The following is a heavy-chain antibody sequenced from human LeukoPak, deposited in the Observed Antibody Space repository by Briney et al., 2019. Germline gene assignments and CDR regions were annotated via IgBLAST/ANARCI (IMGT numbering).Heavy chain of an antibody. J-gene: IGHJ4*02. V-gene: IGHV3-20*04. CDR2: INWNGGST. CDR3: ARDSDQLYYFDY. Sequence: GGSLRLSCAASGFTFDDYGMSWVRQAPGKGLEWVSGINWNGGSTGYADSVKGRFTICRDNAKNSLYLQMNSLRAEDTALYYCARDSDQLYYFDYWGQGTLVTVSS. D-gene: IGHD2-2*01. CDR1: GFTFDDYG.